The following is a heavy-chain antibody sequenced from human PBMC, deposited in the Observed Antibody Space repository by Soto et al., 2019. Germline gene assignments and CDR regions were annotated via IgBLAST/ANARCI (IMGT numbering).Heavy chain of an antibody. D-gene: IGHD3-10*01. J-gene: IGHJ4*02. CDR3: ARLLWFGESIRAFDY. Sequence: SETLSLTCTVSGGSVSSGSYYWTWIRQPPGKGLEWIGYISYSGSTYYNPALKSRVTISEDTSKNQFSLKLSFVIAADTAVYYCARLLWFGESIRAFDYWGQGTLVTVSS. V-gene: IGHV4-61*01. CDR1: GGSVSSGSYY. CDR2: ISYSGST.